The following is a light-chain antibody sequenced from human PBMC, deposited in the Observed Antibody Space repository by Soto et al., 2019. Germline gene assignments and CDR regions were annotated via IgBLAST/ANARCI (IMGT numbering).Light chain of an antibody. CDR3: QQYETFSGT. V-gene: IGKV1-33*01. Sequence: DIQITQCPSSLSASVGDRVTITCQASQDINKNLNWYQQKPGEAPKLLIYDASALKRGVSSRFSGSGSGTKFTLTIASLQPDEFATYYCQQYETFSGTFGPGTKVDI. J-gene: IGKJ1*01. CDR1: QDINKN. CDR2: DAS.